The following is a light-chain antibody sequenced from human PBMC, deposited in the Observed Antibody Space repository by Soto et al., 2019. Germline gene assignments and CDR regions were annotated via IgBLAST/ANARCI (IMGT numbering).Light chain of an antibody. CDR2: GGS. J-gene: IGKJ4*01. CDR3: QQYSSWSLT. CDR1: QSVSNN. V-gene: IGKV3-15*01. Sequence: IMFTQSPATLSLSPGERATLSCRASQSVSNNHLAWYQQKPGQAPRLLMYGGSTRATGMPARFSGSGSGTEFTLIISSLQSEDFAVYYCQQYSSWSLTFGGGTKVDIK.